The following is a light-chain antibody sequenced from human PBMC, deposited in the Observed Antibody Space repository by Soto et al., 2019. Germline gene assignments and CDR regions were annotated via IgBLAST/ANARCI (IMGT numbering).Light chain of an antibody. Sequence: EIVLTQSPGTLSLSPGERATLSCRASQSVSSSYLAWYQQKPGPAPRLLIYGASSRATGIADRFSGSGSGTEFTLTISRLEPEDFAVYYCQQYGSSSWTFGQGTKVEIK. CDR2: GAS. J-gene: IGKJ1*01. CDR3: QQYGSSSWT. CDR1: QSVSSSY. V-gene: IGKV3-20*01.